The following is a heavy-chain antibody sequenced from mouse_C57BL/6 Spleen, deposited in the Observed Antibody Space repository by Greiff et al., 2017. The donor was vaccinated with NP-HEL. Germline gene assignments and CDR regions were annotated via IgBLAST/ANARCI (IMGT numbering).Heavy chain of an antibody. Sequence: VQLQQPGTELVKPGASVKLSCKASGYTFTSYWMHWVKQRPGQGLEWIGNINPSNGGTNYNEKFKSKATLTVDKSSSTAYMQLSSLTSEDSAVYYCARISTVVAPRYWYFDVWGTGTTVTVSS. CDR3: ARISTVVAPRYWYFDV. CDR2: INPSNGGT. J-gene: IGHJ1*03. CDR1: GYTFTSYW. D-gene: IGHD1-1*01. V-gene: IGHV1-53*01.